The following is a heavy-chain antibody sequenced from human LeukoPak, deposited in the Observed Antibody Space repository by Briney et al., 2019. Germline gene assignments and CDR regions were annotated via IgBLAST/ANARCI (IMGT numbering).Heavy chain of an antibody. CDR2: ISYDGSNK. J-gene: IGHJ4*02. Sequence: EGSLRLSCAASGFTFSSYGMHWVRQAPGKGLEWVAVISYDGSNKYYADSVKGRFTISRDNSKNTLYLQMNSLGAEDTAVYYCAKDLDYDTIGAFDYWGQGTLVTVSS. V-gene: IGHV3-30*18. D-gene: IGHD3-22*01. CDR1: GFTFSSYG. CDR3: AKDLDYDTIGAFDY.